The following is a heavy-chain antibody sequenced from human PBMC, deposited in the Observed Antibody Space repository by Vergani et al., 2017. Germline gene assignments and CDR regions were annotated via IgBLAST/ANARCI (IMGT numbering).Heavy chain of an antibody. CDR2: INPNSGGT. Sequence: QVQLVQSGAEVKKPGASVKVSCKAPGYTFTGYYIHWVRQAPGQGLEWMGWINPNSGGTKHAQKFQGRVTMTRDTSISTAYMELSRLKSDDTAVYYCARATLLSDIPSYFDYWGQGTLVTVSS. V-gene: IGHV1-2*02. D-gene: IGHD3-9*01. CDR3: ARATLLSDIPSYFDY. CDR1: GYTFTGYY. J-gene: IGHJ4*02.